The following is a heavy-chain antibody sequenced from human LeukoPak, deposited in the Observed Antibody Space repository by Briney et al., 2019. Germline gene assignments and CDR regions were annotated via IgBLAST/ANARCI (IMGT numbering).Heavy chain of an antibody. V-gene: IGHV3-23*01. Sequence: GGSLRLSCAASGFTFSSYAMSWVRQAPGKGLEWVSAISGSGGSTYYADSVKGRFTTSRDNSKNTLYLQMNSLRAEDTAVYYCAKGPYYGSGSYHLDYWGQGTLVTVSS. CDR1: GFTFSSYA. CDR3: AKGPYYGSGSYHLDY. CDR2: ISGSGGST. D-gene: IGHD3-10*01. J-gene: IGHJ4*02.